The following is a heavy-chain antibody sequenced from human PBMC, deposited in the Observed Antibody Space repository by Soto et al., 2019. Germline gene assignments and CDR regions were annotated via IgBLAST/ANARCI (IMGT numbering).Heavy chain of an antibody. CDR2: ISSSGSTI. V-gene: IGHV3-48*03. J-gene: IGHJ4*02. CDR1: GFTFSSYE. D-gene: IGHD5-18*01. Sequence: PGGSLRLSCAASGFTFSSYEMNWVSQAPGKGLEWVSYISSSGSTIYYADSVKGRFTISRNNAKNSLYLQMNSLRAEDTAVYYCERLSSYGASFDYWGQGALVTVSS. CDR3: ERLSSYGASFDY.